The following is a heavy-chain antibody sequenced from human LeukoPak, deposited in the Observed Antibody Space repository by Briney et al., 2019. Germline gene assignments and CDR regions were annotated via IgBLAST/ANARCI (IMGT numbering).Heavy chain of an antibody. CDR3: ARVTAVYHNVLRYFDWLEEYYFDY. Sequence: GASVKVSCKASGYTFTSYYMHWVRQAPGQGLEWMGIINPSGGSTSYAQKFQGRVTMTRDTSTSTVYMELSSLRSEDTAVYYCARVTAVYHNVLRYFDWLEEYYFDYWGQGTLVTVSS. D-gene: IGHD3-9*01. V-gene: IGHV1-46*01. J-gene: IGHJ4*02. CDR2: INPSGGST. CDR1: GYTFTSYY.